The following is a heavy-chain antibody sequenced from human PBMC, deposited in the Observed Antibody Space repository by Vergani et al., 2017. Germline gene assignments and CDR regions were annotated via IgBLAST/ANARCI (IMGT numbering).Heavy chain of an antibody. CDR1: GFTFSSYG. D-gene: IGHD3-10*01. V-gene: IGHV3-30*02. Sequence: QVQLVESGGGVVQPGGSLRLSCAASGFTFSSYGMHWVRQAPGKGLEWVAFIRYDGSNKYYADSVKGRFTISRDNSKNTLYLQMNSLRAEDTAVYYCAMGSAGAANDYWGQGTLVTVSS. CDR2: IRYDGSNK. CDR3: AMGSAGAANDY. J-gene: IGHJ4*02.